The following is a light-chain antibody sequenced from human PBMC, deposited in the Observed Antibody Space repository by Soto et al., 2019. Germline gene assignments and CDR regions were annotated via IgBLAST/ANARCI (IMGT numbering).Light chain of an antibody. V-gene: IGKV1-39*01. CDR2: AAS. J-gene: IGKJ1*01. Sequence: DIQMTQSPSSLSASVGDRVTITCRASQTISRFLHWYQQKAGKAPKLLIYAASTLQSGVPSRFSGSGSGTGTDFTLTIDNLQPEDFATYYCQQTYNPLWTFGQGTKVEIK. CDR1: QTISRF. CDR3: QQTYNPLWT.